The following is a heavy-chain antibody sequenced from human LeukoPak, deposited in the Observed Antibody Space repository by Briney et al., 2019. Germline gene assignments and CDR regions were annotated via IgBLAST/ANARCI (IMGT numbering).Heavy chain of an antibody. CDR2: INPNDGAT. J-gene: IGHJ6*03. Sequence: ASVKVSCKASGYTFTMYYIHWVRQAPGQGLEWMGMINPNDGATTYTQRFQGRVTMTRDMSTTTVYMDLRSLRSEDTAVYFCARNQRGGLGGSLEGLFASYHTYYYMDVWGRGTTVTVSS. CDR3: ARNQRGGLGGSLEGLFASYHTYYYMDV. D-gene: IGHD1-26*01. CDR1: GYTFTMYY. V-gene: IGHV1-46*01.